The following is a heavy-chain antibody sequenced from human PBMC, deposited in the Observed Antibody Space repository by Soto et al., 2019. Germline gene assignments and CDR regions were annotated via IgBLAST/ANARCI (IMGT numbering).Heavy chain of an antibody. V-gene: IGHV3-7*01. J-gene: IGHJ4*02. CDR2: IKQDGSEK. CDR1: GFTFDIYW. Sequence: LRLSCAASGFTFDIYWMNWVRQAPGKGLEWVANIKQDGSEKYYVDSVKGRFTISRDNARNSLYLQMNSLRAEDTAVYYCARENSGFGVRWGQGTLVTVSS. CDR3: ARENSGFGVR. D-gene: IGHD6-19*01.